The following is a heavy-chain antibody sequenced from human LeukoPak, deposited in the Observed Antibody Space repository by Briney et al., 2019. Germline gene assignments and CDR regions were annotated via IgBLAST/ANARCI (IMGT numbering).Heavy chain of an antibody. V-gene: IGHV3-74*01. J-gene: IGHJ6*04. CDR1: GFTFSSYW. CDR2: INSDGSST. Sequence: GGSLRLSCAASGFTFSSYWMHWVRQSPGKGLVWVSRINSDGSSTSYADSVKGRFTISRDNAKNTLYLQMNSLRAEDTAVYYCARTSVKTGQDYYYYYGMDVWGKGTTVTVSS. CDR3: ARTSVKTGQDYYYYYGMDV.